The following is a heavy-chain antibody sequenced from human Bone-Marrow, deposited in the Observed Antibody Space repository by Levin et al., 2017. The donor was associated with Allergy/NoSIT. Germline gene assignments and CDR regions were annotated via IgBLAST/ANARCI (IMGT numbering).Heavy chain of an antibody. CDR1: GFTFSYSA. CDR2: VGGTYGIT. CDR3: AKDLGDCSSTSCYSAFDF. J-gene: IGHJ3*01. D-gene: IGHD2-2*01. Sequence: PGGSLRLSCAASGFTFSYSAMSWVRQAPGKGLEWVSTVGGTYGITNYADSVKGRFTISRDNSRNLLYLQMNSLRADDTAVYYCAKDLGDCSSTSCYSAFDFWGQGTTVTVSS. V-gene: IGHV3-23*01.